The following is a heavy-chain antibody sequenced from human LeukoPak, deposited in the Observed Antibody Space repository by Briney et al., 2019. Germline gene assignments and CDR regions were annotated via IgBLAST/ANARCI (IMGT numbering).Heavy chain of an antibody. CDR2: IIPILGIA. J-gene: IGHJ3*02. D-gene: IGHD5-18*01. V-gene: IGHV1-69*04. Sequence: ASVKVSCKASGGTFSSYAISWVRQAPGQGLEWMGRIIPILGIANYAQKFQGRVTITADKSTSTAYMELSSLRSEDTAVYYCAALGDTAMVGDAFDIWGQGTMVTVSS. CDR3: AALGDTAMVGDAFDI. CDR1: GGTFSSYA.